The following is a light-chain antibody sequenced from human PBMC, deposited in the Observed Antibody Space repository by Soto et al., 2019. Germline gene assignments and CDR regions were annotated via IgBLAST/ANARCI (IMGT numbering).Light chain of an antibody. V-gene: IGKV3-11*01. CDR3: QQRSNWPPMYT. CDR1: QSVSSY. Sequence: DIVLTQSPATLSLSPGERATLSCRASQSVSSYLAWYQQRPGHVPRLLIYDASNRATGIPARFSASGSGTDFTLTISSLEPEDFAIYFCQQRSNWPPMYTFGQGTKLEIK. J-gene: IGKJ2*01. CDR2: DAS.